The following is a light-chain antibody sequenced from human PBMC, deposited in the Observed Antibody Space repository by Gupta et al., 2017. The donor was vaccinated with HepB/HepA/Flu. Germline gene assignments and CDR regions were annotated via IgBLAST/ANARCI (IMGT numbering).Light chain of an antibody. CDR3: RSYKSSRTRFV. CDR1: SSDVGGYNY. Sequence: QSALTQPASVSGSPGQSITISCTGTSSDVGGYNYVSWYQQHPGAAPKLLIYKVNDRPSGVSKRVSGSKSGNTASLNISGLQAEDEADYYCRSYKSSRTRFVFATGTKVTVL. CDR2: KVN. V-gene: IGLV2-14*03. J-gene: IGLJ1*01.